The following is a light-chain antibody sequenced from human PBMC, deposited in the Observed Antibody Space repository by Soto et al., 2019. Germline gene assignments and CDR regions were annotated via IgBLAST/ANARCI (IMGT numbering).Light chain of an antibody. CDR2: AAS. Sequence: DIQMTQSPSSLSASVGDRVTITCRASQSISTYLNWYQQKPGKAPKLLIYAASSLQTGVPSRFSRSGSGTDFTLTIRSLQPEDFATYYCQQSYTTPRAFGQGTKLEIK. J-gene: IGKJ2*01. CDR1: QSISTY. CDR3: QQSYTTPRA. V-gene: IGKV1-39*01.